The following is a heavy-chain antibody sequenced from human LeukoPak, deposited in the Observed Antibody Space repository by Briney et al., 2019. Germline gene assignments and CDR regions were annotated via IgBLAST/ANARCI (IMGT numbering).Heavy chain of an antibody. Sequence: GGSLRLSCAASGFTFSSYAMSWVHQAPGKGLEWVSAISGSGGSTYYADSVKGRFTISRDNSKNTLYLQMNSLRAEDTAVYYCAKDPGGLLWFGEFHDYWGQGTLVTVSS. D-gene: IGHD3-10*01. CDR1: GFTFSSYA. CDR3: AKDPGGLLWFGEFHDY. V-gene: IGHV3-23*01. CDR2: ISGSGGST. J-gene: IGHJ4*02.